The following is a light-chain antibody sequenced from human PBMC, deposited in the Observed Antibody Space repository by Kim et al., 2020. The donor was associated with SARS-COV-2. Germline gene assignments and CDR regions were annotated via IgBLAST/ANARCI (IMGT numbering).Light chain of an antibody. CDR2: DVT. V-gene: IGLV2-14*03. CDR1: SSDVGAYNS. CDR3: SSYAGNSIWV. J-gene: IGLJ3*02. Sequence: GQSITTSSTGTSSDVGAYNSVSWYQQHPGKAPKLIIYDVTNRPAGVPDRFSASKSGNTASLTISGLQSEDEADDYCSSYAGNSIWVFGGGTQLTVL.